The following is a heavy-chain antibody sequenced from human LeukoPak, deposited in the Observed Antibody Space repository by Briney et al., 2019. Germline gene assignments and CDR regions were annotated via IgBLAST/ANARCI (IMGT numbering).Heavy chain of an antibody. D-gene: IGHD5-12*01. J-gene: IGHJ4*02. Sequence: RGSLRLSCAVSGFTFSDYYMSWIRQAPGKGLEWVSYISSSGSTIYYADSVKGRFTISRANAKNSLYLQMNSLRAEDTAVFYCARGPHYSGYDWSMPYWGQGTLVTVSS. CDR1: GFTFSDYY. CDR2: ISSSGSTI. V-gene: IGHV3-11*04. CDR3: ARGPHYSGYDWSMPY.